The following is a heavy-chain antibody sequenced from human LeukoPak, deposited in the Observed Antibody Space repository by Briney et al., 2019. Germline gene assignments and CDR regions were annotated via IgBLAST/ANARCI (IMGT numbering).Heavy chain of an antibody. CDR1: GFTFSSYA. Sequence: GGSLRLSCAASGFTFSSYAMSWVRQAPGKGLEWVSAISGSGGSTYYADSVKGRFTISRDNSKNTLYLQMNSLRAEDTAVYYCAKASAAAGSSTPFVYWGQGTLVTVSS. V-gene: IGHV3-23*01. J-gene: IGHJ4*02. D-gene: IGHD6-13*01. CDR2: ISGSGGST. CDR3: AKASAAAGSSTPFVY.